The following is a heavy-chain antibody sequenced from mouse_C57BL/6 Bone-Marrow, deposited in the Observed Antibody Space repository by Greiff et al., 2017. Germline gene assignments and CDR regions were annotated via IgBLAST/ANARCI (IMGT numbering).Heavy chain of an antibody. CDR1: GYTFTSYW. CDR3: APYYGSSYWYFDF. CDR2: IDPSDSYT. D-gene: IGHD1-1*01. V-gene: IGHV1-69*01. J-gene: IGHJ1*03. Sequence: QVQLQQPGAELVMPGASVKLSCKASGYTFTSYWMHWVKQRPGQGLEWIGEIDPSDSYTNYNQKFKGKSTLTVDKSSSTAYMQLSSLTSEDSAVYYCAPYYGSSYWYFDFWGTGTTVTVSS.